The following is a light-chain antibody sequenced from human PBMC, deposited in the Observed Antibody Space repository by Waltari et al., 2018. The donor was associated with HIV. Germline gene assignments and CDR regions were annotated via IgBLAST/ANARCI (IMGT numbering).Light chain of an antibody. CDR2: KAS. V-gene: IGKV1-5*03. CDR1: PSISTW. Sequence: DIQMTQSPSTLSASVGDRVTITCRASPSISTWLAWYQQKPGQAPKLLIYKASSLGSGVPSRFSGSGSGTEFTLTISSLQPDDFATYYCQQYNSYPWTFGQGTKVEIK. CDR3: QQYNSYPWT. J-gene: IGKJ1*01.